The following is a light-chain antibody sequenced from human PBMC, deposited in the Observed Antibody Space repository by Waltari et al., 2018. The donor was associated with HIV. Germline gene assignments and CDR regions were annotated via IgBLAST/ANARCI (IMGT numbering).Light chain of an antibody. CDR3: SSYSSSDTHVV. V-gene: IGLV2-14*01. CDR1: SIDVGGYNF. Sequence: QPALTQPASVSGSPGQPTTISCPGPSIDVGGYNFVSWYQQHPAKAPKFMIYEVRNRPSGVSTLFSGSKSGNTASLTISGLQAEDEAYYYCSSYSSSDTHVVFGGGTKLTVL. J-gene: IGLJ2*01. CDR2: EVR.